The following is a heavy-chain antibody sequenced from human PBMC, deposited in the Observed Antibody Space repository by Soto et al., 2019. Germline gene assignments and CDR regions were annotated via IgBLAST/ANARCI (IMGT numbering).Heavy chain of an antibody. Sequence: GGSLRLSCAASGCTFSSYAMSWVRQAPGKGLEWVSAISGSGGSTYYADSVKGRFTISRDNSKNTLYLQMNSLRAEDTAVYYCANTVYDYIWGSYRQNFDYWGQGTLVTVSS. CDR1: GCTFSSYA. CDR2: ISGSGGST. V-gene: IGHV3-23*01. D-gene: IGHD3-16*02. J-gene: IGHJ4*02. CDR3: ANTVYDYIWGSYRQNFDY.